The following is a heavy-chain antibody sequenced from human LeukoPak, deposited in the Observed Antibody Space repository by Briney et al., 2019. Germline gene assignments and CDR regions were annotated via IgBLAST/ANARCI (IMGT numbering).Heavy chain of an antibody. CDR2: ISSSSSYI. V-gene: IGHV3-21*04. CDR3: AKDRAARGRGNYFYMDV. CDR1: GFTFSSYS. D-gene: IGHD2/OR15-2a*01. J-gene: IGHJ6*03. Sequence: GGSLRLSCAASGFTFSSYSMNWVRQAPGKGLEWVSSISSSSSYIYYADSVKGRFTISRDNRENSLYLQMNSLRPEDTALYYCAKDRAARGRGNYFYMDVWGKGTTVTVSS.